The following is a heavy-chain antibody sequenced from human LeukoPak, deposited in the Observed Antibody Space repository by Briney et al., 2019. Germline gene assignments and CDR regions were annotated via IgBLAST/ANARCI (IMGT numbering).Heavy chain of an antibody. CDR2: ISYDGSNK. V-gene: IGHV3-30-3*01. CDR1: GFTFSSYA. J-gene: IGHJ4*02. D-gene: IGHD3-10*01. CDR3: ARGSSRGLWFGADLDY. Sequence: PGGSLRLSCAASGFTFSSYAMHWVRQAPGKGLEWVAVISYDGSNKYYADSVKGRFTISRDNSKNTLYLQMNSLRAEDTAVYYCARGSSRGLWFGADLDYWGQGTLVTVSS.